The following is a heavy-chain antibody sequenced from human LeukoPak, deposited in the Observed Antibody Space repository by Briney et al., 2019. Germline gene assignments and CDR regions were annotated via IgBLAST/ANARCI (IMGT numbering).Heavy chain of an antibody. CDR3: VRVNNRNYDY. J-gene: IGHJ4*02. Sequence: PGGSLRLSCAGSGSTFSTFWMTWVRRAPGKGLEWVANIKQDGSAKYYVASVQGRFTISRDNAKNSLSLQMNSLRVEDTAVYYCVRVNNRNYDYWGQGTLVTVSS. D-gene: IGHD5-24*01. V-gene: IGHV3-7*01. CDR1: GSTFSTFW. CDR2: IKQDGSAK.